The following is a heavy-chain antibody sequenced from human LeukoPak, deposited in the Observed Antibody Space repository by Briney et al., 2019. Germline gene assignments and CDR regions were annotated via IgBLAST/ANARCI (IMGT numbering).Heavy chain of an antibody. Sequence: ASVKVSCKASGYTFTSYAMNWVRQAPGQGPEWMGWINTNTGNPTYAQGFTGRFVFSLDTSVSTAYLQISSLKAEDTAVYYCARDVKYYYDSSGLPLDYWGQGTLVTVSS. J-gene: IGHJ4*02. V-gene: IGHV7-4-1*02. CDR1: GYTFTSYA. CDR3: ARDVKYYYDSSGLPLDY. CDR2: INTNTGNP. D-gene: IGHD3-22*01.